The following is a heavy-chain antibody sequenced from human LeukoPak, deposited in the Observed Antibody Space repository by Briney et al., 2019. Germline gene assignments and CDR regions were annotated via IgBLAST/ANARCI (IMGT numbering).Heavy chain of an antibody. CDR1: GYRFPKSW. Sequence: GESLKISCKGSGYRFPKSWIGWVRQMPGKGLEWMGIIYPDDSRTKYSPSFQGQVTMSVDKSISTAYLQWSSLKASDTAIYYCARPDYGSADYWGQGTLVTVSS. D-gene: IGHD3-10*01. CDR3: ARPDYGSADY. V-gene: IGHV5-51*01. J-gene: IGHJ4*02. CDR2: IYPDDSRT.